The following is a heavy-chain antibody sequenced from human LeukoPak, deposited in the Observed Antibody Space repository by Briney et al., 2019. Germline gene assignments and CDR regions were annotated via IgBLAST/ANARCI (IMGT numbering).Heavy chain of an antibody. V-gene: IGHV3-9*01. CDR3: AKDDDYCSSTSCYGAGLDP. Sequence: GGSLRLSCAASGFTFDDYAMHWVRQAPGKGLEWVSGISWNSGSIGYADSVKGRFTISRDNAKNSLYLQMNSLRAEDTVLYYCAKDDDYCSSTSCYGAGLDPWGQGTLVTVSS. J-gene: IGHJ5*02. CDR1: GFTFDDYA. CDR2: ISWNSGSI. D-gene: IGHD2-2*01.